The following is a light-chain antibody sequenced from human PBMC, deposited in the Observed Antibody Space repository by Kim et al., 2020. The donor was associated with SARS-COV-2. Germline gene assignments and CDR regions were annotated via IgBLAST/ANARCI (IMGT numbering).Light chain of an antibody. CDR3: QHHNTYPIT. J-gene: IGKJ5*01. CDR2: DAS. V-gene: IGKV1-5*01. CDR1: QNINRW. Sequence: SASVGDRVSITCRASQNINRWLAWYQQKPGKAPKVLIYDASTVETGVPSRFSGSGSGTEFTLTISSLQPDDFATYYCQHHNTYPITFGQGTRLEIK.